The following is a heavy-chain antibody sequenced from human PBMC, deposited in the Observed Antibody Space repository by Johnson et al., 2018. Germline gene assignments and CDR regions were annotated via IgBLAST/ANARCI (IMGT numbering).Heavy chain of an antibody. D-gene: IGHD3-16*01. CDR3: AKDSSYVWGSWAFDI. V-gene: IGHV3-30*18. J-gene: IGHJ3*02. Sequence: VQLVESGGGVVQPGRSLRLSCAASGFTFSSYGIHWVRQAPGKGLEWVAVISYDGNNKYYADSVKGRFSISRDNSKTTLYLQMNSLRAEDTAVYYCAKDSSYVWGSWAFDIWGQGTMVTVSS. CDR2: ISYDGNNK. CDR1: GFTFSSYG.